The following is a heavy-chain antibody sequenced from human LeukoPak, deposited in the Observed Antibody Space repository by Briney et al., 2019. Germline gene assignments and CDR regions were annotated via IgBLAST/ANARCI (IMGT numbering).Heavy chain of an antibody. V-gene: IGHV4-38-2*02. CDR1: GYSISSGYY. J-gene: IGHJ4*02. CDR3: ARDGYSGSSLFDY. CDR2: IYHSGST. D-gene: IGHD1-26*01. Sequence: SETLSLTCTVSGYSISSGYYWGWIRQPPGKGLEWIGSIYHSGSTNYNPSLKSRVTISVDTSRNQFSLKLSSVTAADTAVYYCARDGYSGSSLFDYWGQGALVTVSS.